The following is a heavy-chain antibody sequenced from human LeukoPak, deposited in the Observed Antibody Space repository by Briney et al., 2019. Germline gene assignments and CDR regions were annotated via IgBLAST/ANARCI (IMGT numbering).Heavy chain of an antibody. J-gene: IGHJ6*02. CDR1: GGSISSYY. CDR3: ARVYGDYEKYYYYGMDV. Sequence: SETLSLTCTVSGGSISSYYWSWIRQPAGKGLEWIGSIYYSGSTYYNPSLKSRVTISVDTSKNQFSLKLSSVTAADTAVYYCARVYGDYEKYYYYGMDVWGQGTTVTVSS. CDR2: IYYSGST. V-gene: IGHV4-59*05. D-gene: IGHD4-17*01.